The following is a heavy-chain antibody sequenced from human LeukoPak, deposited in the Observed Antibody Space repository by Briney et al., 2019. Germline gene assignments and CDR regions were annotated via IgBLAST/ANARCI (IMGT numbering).Heavy chain of an antibody. J-gene: IGHJ4*02. CDR3: ARMELTSGRLYYFDY. CDR2: IDWDDDK. CDR1: GFSLSTSGMC. D-gene: IGHD1-7*01. V-gene: IGHV2-70*11. Sequence: SGPALVEPTQTLTLTCTFSGFSLSTSGMCVSWIRQPPGKALEWLARIDWDDDKYYSTSLKTRLTISKDTSKNQVVLTMTNMDPVDTATYYCARMELTSGRLYYFDYWGQGTLVTVSS.